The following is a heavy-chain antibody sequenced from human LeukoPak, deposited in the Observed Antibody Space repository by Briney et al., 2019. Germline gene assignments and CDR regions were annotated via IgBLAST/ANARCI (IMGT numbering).Heavy chain of an antibody. D-gene: IGHD2-2*01. J-gene: IGHJ3*02. CDR3: ARRYQLLGYDAFDI. V-gene: IGHV1-18*01. Sequence: ASVKVSCKASGGTFSSYAISWVRQAPGQGLEWMGWISAYNGNTNYAQKLQGRVTMTTDTSTGTAYMELRSLRSDDTAVYYCARRYQLLGYDAFDIWGQGTMVTVSS. CDR1: GGTFSSYA. CDR2: ISAYNGNT.